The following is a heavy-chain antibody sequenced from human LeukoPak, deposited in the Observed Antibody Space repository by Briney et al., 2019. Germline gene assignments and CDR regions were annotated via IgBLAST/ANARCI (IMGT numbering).Heavy chain of an antibody. Sequence: GRSLRLSCAASGFTASDIYMSCVRHAAGGGLEWVSATYSGGYTYNADSVRGRLPISRDNSKNTLYLQINSLRAKDPAGFNFAGGRGSGLDYWVQGTVVT. V-gene: IGHV3-66*01. CDR3: AGGRGSGLDY. D-gene: IGHD3-10*01. CDR1: GFTASDIY. J-gene: IGHJ4*02. CDR2: TYSGGYT.